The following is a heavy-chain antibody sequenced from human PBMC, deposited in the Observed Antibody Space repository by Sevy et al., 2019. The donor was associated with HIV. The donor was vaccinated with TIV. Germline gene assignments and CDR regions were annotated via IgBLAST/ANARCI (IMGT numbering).Heavy chain of an antibody. CDR3: AKFGDYYDSGGYYWYFDF. D-gene: IGHD3-22*01. CDR1: GFIFSDYA. CDR2: ISGGDDIT. Sequence: GGSLRLSCAASGFIFSDYAMSWVRQAPGKGLEWVSSISGGDDITYYAVSVKGRFTVSRDNSKNTLYLQMNTLRAEDTALYYCAKFGDYYDSGGYYWYFDFWGRGTLVTVSS. V-gene: IGHV3-23*01. J-gene: IGHJ2*01.